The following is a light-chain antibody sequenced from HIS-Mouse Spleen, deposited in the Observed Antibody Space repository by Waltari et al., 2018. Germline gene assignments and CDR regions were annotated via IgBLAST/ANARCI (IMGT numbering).Light chain of an antibody. Sequence: QSVLTQPPSASGTPGQRVTIPCSGSRSTLGSNYVYWYQQLPGTAPKLLIYRNNQRPSGVPDRFSGSKSGTSASLAISGLRSDDEADYYCAAWDDSLSGHVVFGGGTKLTVL. CDR1: RSTLGSNY. V-gene: IGLV1-47*01. CDR2: RNN. CDR3: AAWDDSLSGHVV. J-gene: IGLJ2*01.